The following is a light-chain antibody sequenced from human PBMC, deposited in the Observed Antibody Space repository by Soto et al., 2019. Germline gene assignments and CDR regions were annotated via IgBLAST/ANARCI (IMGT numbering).Light chain of an antibody. J-gene: IGKJ1*01. CDR3: QHRSNWPWT. CDR2: DAS. V-gene: IGKV3-11*01. Sequence: EIVLTQSPATLSLSPGERATLSCRASQSVSSSLAWYQQKPGQAPRLLMYDASNRATGIPARFSGSGSGTDFTLTISSLEPEDFAVYYCQHRSNWPWTFGQGTKVEIK. CDR1: QSVSSS.